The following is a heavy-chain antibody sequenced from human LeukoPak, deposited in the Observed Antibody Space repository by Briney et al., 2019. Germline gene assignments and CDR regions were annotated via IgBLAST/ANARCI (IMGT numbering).Heavy chain of an antibody. CDR1: GGSFSGYY. Sequence: SETLSLTCAVYGGSFSGYYWSWIRQPPGKGLEWIGEINHSGSTNYNPSLKSRVTISVDTSKNQFSLKLSSVTAADTAMYYCARGYYGSGKNPFIFDYWGQGTLVTVSS. D-gene: IGHD3-10*01. CDR2: INHSGST. CDR3: ARGYYGSGKNPFIFDY. V-gene: IGHV4-34*01. J-gene: IGHJ4*02.